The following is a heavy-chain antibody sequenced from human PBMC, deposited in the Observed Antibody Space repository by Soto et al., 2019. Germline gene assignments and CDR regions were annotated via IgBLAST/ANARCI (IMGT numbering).Heavy chain of an antibody. J-gene: IGHJ4*02. Sequence: SETLSLTCAVSGGSISSSKWWSWVRQPPGKGLEWIGEIDHSGSTNYNPSLKSRVTISVDKSENQVSLKLNSVTAADTAVYYCASEWIHGYWGQGTLVTV. D-gene: IGHD5-18*01. CDR3: ASEWIHGY. V-gene: IGHV4-4*02. CDR2: IDHSGST. CDR1: GGSISSSKW.